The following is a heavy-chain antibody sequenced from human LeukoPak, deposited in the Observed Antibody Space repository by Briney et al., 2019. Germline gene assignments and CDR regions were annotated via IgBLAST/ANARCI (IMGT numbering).Heavy chain of an antibody. D-gene: IGHD3-22*01. CDR1: GFTFSSYA. J-gene: IGHJ4*02. V-gene: IGHV3-23*01. Sequence: GGPLRLSCAASGFTFSSYAMSWVRQAPGKGLEWVSAISGSGGSTYYADSVKGRFTISRDNSKNTLYLQMNSLRAEDTAVYYCAKDRRLYYYDSSGYYYDYWGQGTLVTVSS. CDR2: ISGSGGST. CDR3: AKDRRLYYYDSSGYYYDY.